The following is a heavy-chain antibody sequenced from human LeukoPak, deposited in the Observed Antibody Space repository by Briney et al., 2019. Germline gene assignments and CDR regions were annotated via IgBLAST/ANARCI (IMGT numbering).Heavy chain of an antibody. D-gene: IGHD3-9*01. J-gene: IGHJ3*02. CDR2: IYSGGST. CDR1: GFTVSSNY. V-gene: IGHV3-53*01. CDR3: ARGLRYFDLDI. Sequence: PGGSLRLSCAASGFTVSSNYMSWVRQAPGKGLEWVSVIYSGGSTYYADSVKGRFTISRDNSKNTLYLQMNSLRAEDTAVYYCARGLRYFDLDIWGQGTMVTVSS.